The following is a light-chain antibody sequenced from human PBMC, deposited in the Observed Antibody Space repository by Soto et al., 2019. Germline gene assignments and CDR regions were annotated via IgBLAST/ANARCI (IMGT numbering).Light chain of an antibody. CDR2: EVS. CDR3: SSCRGSDIR. Sequence: QSALTQPPSAPGSPGQSVTISCTGTSRDVGSCNSVSWYQQHPGKVPKLLISEVSKRPSGVPDRFSGSKSCNTASLTVSGLQAEDEADYYCSSCRGSDIRFGGGTKLTVL. J-gene: IGLJ2*01. CDR1: SRDVGSCNS. V-gene: IGLV2-8*01.